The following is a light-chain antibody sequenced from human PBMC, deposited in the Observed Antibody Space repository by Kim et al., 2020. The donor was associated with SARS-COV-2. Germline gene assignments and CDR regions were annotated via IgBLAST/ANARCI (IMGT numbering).Light chain of an antibody. CDR2: SDD. CDR1: SSNIGTYT. Sequence: ELTQPPSASGTPGQRVTISCSGSSSNIGTYTLHWYQQFSGTAPKLLIFSDDQRPSGIPDRFSGSKSGTSASLAISGLQSDDEADYYCAVWDDSLNAWVFGGGTQLTVL. CDR3: AVWDDSLNAWV. J-gene: IGLJ3*02. V-gene: IGLV1-44*01.